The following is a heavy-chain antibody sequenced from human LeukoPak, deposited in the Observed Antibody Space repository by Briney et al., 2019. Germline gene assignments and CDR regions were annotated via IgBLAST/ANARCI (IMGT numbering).Heavy chain of an antibody. V-gene: IGHV4-34*01. J-gene: IGHJ4*02. CDR2: SKHSGGT. Sequence: SETLSLTCDVYGGSFSGYYWSWIRQPPGKGLEWIGESKHSGGTNYNPSLKSRVTISVDTSKNQFSLKLSSVTAADTAVYYCARGQWEVRGIIITHFDYWGQGTLVTVSS. CDR3: ARGQWEVRGIIITHFDY. CDR1: GGSFSGYY. D-gene: IGHD3-10*01.